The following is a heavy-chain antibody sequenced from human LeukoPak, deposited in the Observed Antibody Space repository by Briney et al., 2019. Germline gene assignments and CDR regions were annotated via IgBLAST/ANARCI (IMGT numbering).Heavy chain of an antibody. V-gene: IGHV5-51*01. J-gene: IGHJ4*02. CDR1: GDTFSDTY. Sequence: GESLQISCQASGDTFSDTYIAWVRQMAGKGLEWMGTVYFDGSDTRYSPFFQGQVTISVDQSISRAYLQWTSLKTSDTAMYYCARFLHGNSLDYWGQGTLVTVSS. CDR3: ARFLHGNSLDY. CDR2: VYFDGSDT. D-gene: IGHD1-7*01.